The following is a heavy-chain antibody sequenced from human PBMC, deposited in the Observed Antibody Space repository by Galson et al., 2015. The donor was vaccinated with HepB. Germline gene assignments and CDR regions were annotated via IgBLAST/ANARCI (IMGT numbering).Heavy chain of an antibody. CDR3: AAYRTSGGSHSRLGDY. CDR1: GFTFSSHA. CDR2: IGSGGDT. J-gene: IGHJ4*02. V-gene: IGHV3-23*01. Sequence: SLRLSCAASGFTFSSHAMTWVRQAPGKGLEWVSTIGSGGDTYYADSVKGRFTISRDNSRNTLYLQMNSLRAEDTAVYYCAAYRTSGGSHSRLGDYWGQGTLVTVSS. D-gene: IGHD3-10*01.